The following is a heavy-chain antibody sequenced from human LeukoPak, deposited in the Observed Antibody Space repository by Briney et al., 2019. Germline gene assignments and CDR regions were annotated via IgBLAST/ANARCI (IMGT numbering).Heavy chain of an antibody. J-gene: IGHJ5*02. D-gene: IGHD2-8*01. CDR1: GFLFSRCA. CDR3: AKVKSSLTLIGA. V-gene: IGHV3-23*01. Sequence: LTGGSLRLSCAASGFLFSRCAMSWVRQAPGKGLEWVSSISGAGDIAHYAESVKGRFTTSRDNSGNTLYVQMDSLRAEDTAVYYCAKVKSSLTLIGAWGQGTLVTVSS. CDR2: ISGAGDIA.